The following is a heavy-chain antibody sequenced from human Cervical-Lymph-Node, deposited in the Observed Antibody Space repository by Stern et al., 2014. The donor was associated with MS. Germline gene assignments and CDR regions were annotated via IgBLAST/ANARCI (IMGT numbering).Heavy chain of an antibody. CDR2: ISTFSGKT. CDR3: ARVFGDFDY. Sequence: VQLVESGSEVRKPGASVTVSCTTSGYTFTTYGLSWVRQVPGQGPEWMGWISTFSGKTDYARSFQDRVTMTTNTSTSTVYLEVRSLTSEDTAVYYCARVFGDFDYWGQGTLVTVSS. V-gene: IGHV1-18*01. J-gene: IGHJ4*02. CDR1: GYTFTTYG. D-gene: IGHD3-10*02.